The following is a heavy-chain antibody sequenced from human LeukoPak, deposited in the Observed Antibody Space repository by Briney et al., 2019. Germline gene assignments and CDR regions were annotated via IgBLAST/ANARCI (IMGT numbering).Heavy chain of an antibody. D-gene: IGHD6-13*01. Sequence: SETLSLTCIVSGGSISRGSYYWNWIRQPAGKGLEWMGRVYNSGSTNYNPSLKSRVTISTDMSKNQFSLKLSSVTAADTAVYYCARDGSSSWSLDYWGQGTLVTVSS. CDR1: GGSISRGSYY. CDR2: VYNSGST. V-gene: IGHV4-61*10. CDR3: ARDGSSSWSLDY. J-gene: IGHJ4*02.